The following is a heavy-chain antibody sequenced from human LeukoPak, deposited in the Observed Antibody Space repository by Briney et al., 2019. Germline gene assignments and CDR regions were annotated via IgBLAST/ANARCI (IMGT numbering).Heavy chain of an antibody. D-gene: IGHD1-26*01. CDR3: ARVSERGTYFFDY. CDR1: GGSISSGGYY. V-gene: IGHV4-31*03. Sequence: TLSLTCTVSGGSISSGGYYWSWIRQHPGKGLEWIGYIYYSGSTYYNPSLKSRVTISVDTSKNQFSLKLSSVTAADTAVYYCARVSERGTYFFDYWGQGTLVTVSS. CDR2: IYYSGST. J-gene: IGHJ4*02.